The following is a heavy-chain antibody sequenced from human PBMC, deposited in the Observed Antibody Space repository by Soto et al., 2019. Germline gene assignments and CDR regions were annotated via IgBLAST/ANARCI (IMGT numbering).Heavy chain of an antibody. CDR1: GGSISSGGYY. D-gene: IGHD3-10*01. CDR2: IYYSGSP. Sequence: SETLSLTCTVSGGSISSGGYYWSWIRQHPGKGLEWIGYIYYSGSPYYNPSLKSRVTISVDTSKNQFSLKLSSVTAADTAVYYCARVMVRGAPATPPFDPWGQGTLVTVSS. CDR3: ARVMVRGAPATPPFDP. J-gene: IGHJ5*02. V-gene: IGHV4-31*03.